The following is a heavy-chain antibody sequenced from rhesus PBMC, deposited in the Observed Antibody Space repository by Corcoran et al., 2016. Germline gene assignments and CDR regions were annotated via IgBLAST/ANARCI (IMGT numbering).Heavy chain of an antibody. CDR3: TRDPSWNDGGWFDF. CDR2: IKNKADGGTA. D-gene: IGHD1-14*01. Sequence: VQLQQWGEGLVKPSETLSLTCAVYGGSISGYYYWSWVRQAPGKGLDWVGRIKNKADGGTAADAESVKGRFTSSRDDSKNTLYLQMNSLKTEDTAVYYCTRDPSWNDGGWFDFWGQGLRVTVSS. J-gene: IGHJ3*01. V-gene: IGHV3-16*02. CDR1: GGSISGYYY.